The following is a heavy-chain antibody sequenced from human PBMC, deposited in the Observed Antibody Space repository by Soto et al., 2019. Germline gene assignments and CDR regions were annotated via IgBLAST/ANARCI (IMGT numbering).Heavy chain of an antibody. CDR2: IIPIFGTA. CDR3: ASGTAGEWELPDFDY. Sequence: QVQLVQSGAEVKKPGSSVKVSCKASGGTFSSYAISWVRQAPGQGLEWMGGIIPIFGTANYAQKFKGRVTSTADESTSTAYMELSSLRPEDTAVYYSASGTAGEWELPDFDYWGQGPLVTVSS. CDR1: GGTFSSYA. V-gene: IGHV1-69*01. J-gene: IGHJ4*02. D-gene: IGHD1-26*01.